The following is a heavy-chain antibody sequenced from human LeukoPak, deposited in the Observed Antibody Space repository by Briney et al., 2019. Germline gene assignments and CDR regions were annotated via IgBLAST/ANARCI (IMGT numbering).Heavy chain of an antibody. CDR2: INQEGNEK. CDR3: AKEGRRCSSTSCYPFYYYMDV. V-gene: IGHV3-7*01. Sequence: GGSLRLSCAASGFTFSSYWMSWVRQAPGKWLEWVANINQEGNEKYYVDSVKGRFTISRDNAKNSLYLQMNSLRAEDTAVYYCAKEGRRCSSTSCYPFYYYMDVWGKGTTVSVSS. D-gene: IGHD2-2*01. J-gene: IGHJ6*03. CDR1: GFTFSSYW.